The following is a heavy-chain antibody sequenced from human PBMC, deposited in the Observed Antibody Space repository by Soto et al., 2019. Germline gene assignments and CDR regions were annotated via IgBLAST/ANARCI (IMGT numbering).Heavy chain of an antibody. CDR3: ANGGGSSGHNLPANLGVYI. CDR1: GFTFSCNA. V-gene: IGHV3-23*01. J-gene: IGHJ4*02. CDR2: ISGRGISP. Sequence: EVQLLESGGGLVQPGGSLRLSCAASGFTFSCNAMTWVRPAPGKGLYWVSVISGRGISPFYADSVKGRFTISIDNSKNTLYLQMSSLRAEDTAVSYCANGGGSSGHNLPANLGVYIWGQGNLVTFSS. D-gene: IGHD3-22*01.